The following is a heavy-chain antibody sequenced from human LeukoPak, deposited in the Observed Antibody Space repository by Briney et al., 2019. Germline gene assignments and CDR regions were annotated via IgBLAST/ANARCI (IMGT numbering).Heavy chain of an antibody. CDR3: AREVKSPDDSSGHADY. D-gene: IGHD3-22*01. Sequence: GGSLRLSCAASGFTFSSYAMHWVRQAPGKGLEYVSAISSNGGSTYYANSVKGRFTISRDNSKNTLYLQMGSLTAEDMAVYYCAREVKSPDDSSGHADYWGQGTLVTVSS. CDR2: ISSNGGST. CDR1: GFTFSSYA. V-gene: IGHV3-64*01. J-gene: IGHJ4*02.